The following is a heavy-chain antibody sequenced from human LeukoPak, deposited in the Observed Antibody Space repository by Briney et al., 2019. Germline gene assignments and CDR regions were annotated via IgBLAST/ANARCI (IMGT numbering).Heavy chain of an antibody. J-gene: IGHJ6*03. CDR3: TTADIVVVPAAIGYYYYMDV. D-gene: IGHD2-2*01. CDR2: IKSKTNGGTT. V-gene: IGHV3-15*01. CDR1: GFTFSNAW. Sequence: PGGSLRLPCAASGFTFSNAWMSWVRQAPGKGLEWVGRIKSKTNGGTTDYAAPVKGRFTISRDDSKNTLYLQMNSLKTEDTAVYYCTTADIVVVPAAIGYYYYMDVWGKGTTVTVSS.